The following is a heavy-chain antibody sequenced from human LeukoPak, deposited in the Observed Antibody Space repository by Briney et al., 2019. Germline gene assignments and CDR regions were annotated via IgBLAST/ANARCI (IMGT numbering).Heavy chain of an antibody. CDR1: GGSISSSSYY. CDR3: ARISSAAMVGYYFDY. CDR2: IYYSGST. V-gene: IGHV4-39*07. D-gene: IGHD5-18*01. Sequence: SETLSLTCTVSGGSISSSSYYWGWIRQPPGKGLEWIGSIYYSGSTYYNPSLKSRVTISVDTSKNQFSLKLNSVTAADTAVYYCARISSAAMVGYYFDYWGQGTLVTVSS. J-gene: IGHJ4*02.